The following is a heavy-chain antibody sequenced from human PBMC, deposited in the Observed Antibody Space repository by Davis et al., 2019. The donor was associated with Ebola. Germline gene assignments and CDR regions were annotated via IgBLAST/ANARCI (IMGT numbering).Heavy chain of an antibody. J-gene: IGHJ6*03. V-gene: IGHV4-59*08. CDR1: GGSITNSF. CDR3: ARQEESYYYHMDV. Sequence: SETLSLTCTVSGGSITNSFWNWIRQPPGKGLEWIGYIYYSGSTDYNPSLKSRLTISVDTSKNQFSLKLSSVTAADTAVYYCARQEESYYYHMDVWSKGTTVTVSS. CDR2: IYYSGST.